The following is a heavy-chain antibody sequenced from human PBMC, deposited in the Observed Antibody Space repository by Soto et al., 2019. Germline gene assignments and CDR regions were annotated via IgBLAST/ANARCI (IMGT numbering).Heavy chain of an antibody. CDR3: ARDNYDFWSGYYTSVDYYGMDV. J-gene: IGHJ6*02. Sequence: PGGSLRLSCAASGFTFISYSMNWVRQAPGKGLEWVSSISSSSSYIYYADSVKGRFTIPRDNAKNSLYLQMNSLRAEDTAVYYCARDNYDFWSGYYTSVDYYGMDVWGQGTTVTVSS. V-gene: IGHV3-21*01. D-gene: IGHD3-3*01. CDR2: ISSSSSYI. CDR1: GFTFISYS.